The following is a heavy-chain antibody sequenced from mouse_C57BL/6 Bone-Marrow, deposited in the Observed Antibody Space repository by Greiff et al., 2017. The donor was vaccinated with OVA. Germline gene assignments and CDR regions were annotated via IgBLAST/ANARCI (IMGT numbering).Heavy chain of an antibody. CDR1: GFTFSDYG. Sequence: EVQLVESGGGLVQPGGSLKLSCAASGFTFSDYGMAWVRQAPRKGPEWVAFISNLAYSIYYADTVTGRFTISRENAKNTLYLEMSSLRSEDTAMYYCARHDYGSLFAYWGQGTLVTVSA. CDR2: ISNLAYSI. CDR3: ARHDYGSLFAY. D-gene: IGHD1-1*01. V-gene: IGHV5-15*01. J-gene: IGHJ3*01.